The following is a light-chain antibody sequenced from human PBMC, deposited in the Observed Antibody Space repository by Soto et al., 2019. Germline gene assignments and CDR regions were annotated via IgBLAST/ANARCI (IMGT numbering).Light chain of an antibody. Sequence: DIQMTKSPSTLSGSVGARVTIPCRASQTISSWVAWYKQKLGKAPKLLIYKASTLKSGVPSTFSGSGSGTDFTLTISSLKPEDFETYFCQQSYSIPVTFGQGTKVDIK. V-gene: IGKV1-5*03. CDR1: QTISSW. CDR2: KAS. CDR3: QQSYSIPVT. J-gene: IGKJ1*01.